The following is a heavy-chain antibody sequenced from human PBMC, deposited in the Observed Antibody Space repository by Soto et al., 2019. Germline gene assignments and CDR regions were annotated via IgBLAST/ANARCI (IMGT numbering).Heavy chain of an antibody. CDR1: GFTFSDYY. J-gene: IGHJ5*02. D-gene: IGHD6-13*01. V-gene: IGHV3-11*06. CDR2: ISSSSSYT. CDR3: ARSTRFVYSSRTIT. Sequence: KPGGSLRLSCAASGFTFSDYYMSWIRQAPGKGLEWVSYISSSSSYTNYADSVKGRFTISRDNAKNSLYLQMNSLRAEDTAVYYCARSTRFVYSSRTITWGQGTLVTVSS.